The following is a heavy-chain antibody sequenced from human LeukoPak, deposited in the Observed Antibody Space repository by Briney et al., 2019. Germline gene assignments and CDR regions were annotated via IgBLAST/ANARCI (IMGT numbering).Heavy chain of an antibody. V-gene: IGHV4-59*01. CDR3: ARGPSSEDAFDI. J-gene: IGHJ3*02. CDR2: IYYSGST. Sequence: SETLSLTCTVSGGSISSYYWSWIRQPPGKGLEWIGYIYYSGSTNYNPSLKSRVTISVDTSKNQFSLKLSSVTAADTAVYYCARGPSSEDAFDIRGQGTMVTVSS. CDR1: GGSISSYY. D-gene: IGHD6-25*01.